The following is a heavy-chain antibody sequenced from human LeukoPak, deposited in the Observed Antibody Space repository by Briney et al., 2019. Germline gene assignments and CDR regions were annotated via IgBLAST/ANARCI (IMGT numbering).Heavy chain of an antibody. D-gene: IGHD3-9*01. CDR2: IYPGDSDT. J-gene: IGHJ4*02. Sequence: KPGESLKISCKGSGSSLTSYWIGWVRQMPGKGLEWMGIIYPGDSDTRYSPSFQGQVTISADKSISTAYLQWSSLKASDTAMYYCARLGGRDVLRYFDWLEWYFDYWGQGTLVTVSS. V-gene: IGHV5-51*01. CDR3: ARLGGRDVLRYFDWLEWYFDY. CDR1: GSSLTSYW.